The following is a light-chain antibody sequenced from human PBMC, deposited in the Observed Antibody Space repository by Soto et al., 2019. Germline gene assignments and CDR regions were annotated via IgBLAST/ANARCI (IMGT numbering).Light chain of an antibody. CDR3: QQSYSSPYT. Sequence: IQMTQSQSSLSTAVGDRVIITGRASQSISSYLNWYQHKPWKAPNLLIYAASSLQSGVPSRFSGSGSGTDFTRTISSLQPEDFATYYCQQSYSSPYTFGQGTKLEIK. CDR2: AAS. V-gene: IGKV1-39*01. CDR1: QSISSY. J-gene: IGKJ2*01.